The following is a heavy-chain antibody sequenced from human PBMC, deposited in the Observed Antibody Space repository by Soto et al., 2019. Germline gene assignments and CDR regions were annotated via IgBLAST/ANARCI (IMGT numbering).Heavy chain of an antibody. CDR3: AKVGTQWRVKLDDYYFDY. J-gene: IGHJ4*02. CDR1: GFTFSSYA. D-gene: IGHD6-19*01. CDR2: ISGSGGST. Sequence: PGGSLRLSCAASGFTFSSYAMSWVRQAPGKGLEWVSAISGSGGSTYYADSVKGRFPISRDNSKNTLYLQMNSMRAEDTAVYYCAKVGTQWRVKLDDYYFDYWGQGTMVNVSS. V-gene: IGHV3-23*01.